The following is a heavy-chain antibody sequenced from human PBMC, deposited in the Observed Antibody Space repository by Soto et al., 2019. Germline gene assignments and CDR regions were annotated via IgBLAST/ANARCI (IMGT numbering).Heavy chain of an antibody. CDR2: IIPIFGTA. CDR3: ARVRQSGTGWFDP. Sequence: SVKVSCKASGGTFSSYAISRVRQAPGQGLEWMGGIIPIFGTANYAQKFQGRVTITADESTSTAYMELSSLRSEDTAVYYCARVRQSGTGWFDPWGQGTLVTVSS. V-gene: IGHV1-69*13. CDR1: GGTFSSYA. J-gene: IGHJ5*02. D-gene: IGHD2-8*02.